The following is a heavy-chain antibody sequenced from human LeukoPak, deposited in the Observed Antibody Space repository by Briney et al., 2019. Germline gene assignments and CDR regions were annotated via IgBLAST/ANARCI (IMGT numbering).Heavy chain of an antibody. D-gene: IGHD6-19*01. J-gene: IGHJ4*02. V-gene: IGHV1-69*06. CDR1: GGTFSTYA. Sequence: ASVKVSFKASGGTFSTYAFIWVRQAPGQGLEWMGGIIPIFGTVNYAQKFQGRVTITADKSTSTAYMELNSLRSEDTAVYYCARFAVHRRLTVAGQFGLDYWGQGTLVTVSS. CDR2: IIPIFGTV. CDR3: ARFAVHRRLTVAGQFGLDY.